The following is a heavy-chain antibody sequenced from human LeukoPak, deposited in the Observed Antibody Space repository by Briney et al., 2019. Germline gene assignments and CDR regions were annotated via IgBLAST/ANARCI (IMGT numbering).Heavy chain of an antibody. V-gene: IGHV4-59*08. D-gene: IGHD5-18*01. CDR2: IYYTGGET. Sequence: SETLSPTCTVSGGSINSYYWSWIRQPPGKGLEWIGYIYYTGGETNYNPSLKSRLTISVDTSKNQFSLILTSVTAADTAVYYCARQPAATAAFDIWAQGTMVTVSS. J-gene: IGHJ3*02. CDR1: GGSINSYY. CDR3: ARQPAATAAFDI.